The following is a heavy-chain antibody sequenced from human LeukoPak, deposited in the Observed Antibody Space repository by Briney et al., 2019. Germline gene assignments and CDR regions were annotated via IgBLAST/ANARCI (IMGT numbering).Heavy chain of an antibody. CDR1: GGSISSYY. D-gene: IGHD2-15*01. V-gene: IGHV4-4*07. Sequence: KPSETLSLTCTVSGGSISSYYWSWIRQPAGKGLEWIGRIYTSGSTNYNPSLKSRVTMSVDTSKNQFSLKLSSVTAADTAVYYCASSSRGYCSGGSCYRYYMDVWGKGTTVTVSS. CDR2: IYTSGST. J-gene: IGHJ6*03. CDR3: ASSSRGYCSGGSCYRYYMDV.